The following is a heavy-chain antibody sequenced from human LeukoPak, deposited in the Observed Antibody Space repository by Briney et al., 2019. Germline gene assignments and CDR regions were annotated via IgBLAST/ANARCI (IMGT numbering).Heavy chain of an antibody. CDR1: GDSVPSNSAA. V-gene: IGHV6-1*01. D-gene: IGHD6-13*01. J-gene: IGHJ5*02. CDR2: TYYRSEWYT. Sequence: SQTLSLTCAISGDSVPSNSAAWNWIRQSPSRGLEWLGRTYYRSEWYTEYALSVKSRITINPDTAKNQFSLQLNSVTPEDTAVYYCAGRIAAAGTGYWFDPWGQGTLVTVSS. CDR3: AGRIAAAGTGYWFDP.